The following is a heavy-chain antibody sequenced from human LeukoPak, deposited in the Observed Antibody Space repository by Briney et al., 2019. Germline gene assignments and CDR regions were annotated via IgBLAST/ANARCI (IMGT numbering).Heavy chain of an antibody. J-gene: IGHJ6*02. Sequence: PSETLSLTCTVSGGSISNYYWSWIRQPPGKGLEWIGYIYYSGSTNYNPSLKSRVTISVDTSKNQFSLKLSSVTAADTAVYYCARVGGTNYYNYGMDVWAQGTTVTVSS. CDR3: ARVGGTNYYNYGMDV. CDR2: IYYSGST. D-gene: IGHD1-26*01. V-gene: IGHV4-59*01. CDR1: GGSISNYY.